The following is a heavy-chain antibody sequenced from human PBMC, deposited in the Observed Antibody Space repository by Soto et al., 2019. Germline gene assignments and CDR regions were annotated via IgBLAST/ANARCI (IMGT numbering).Heavy chain of an antibody. CDR2: ISGSGGST. D-gene: IGHD2-15*01. Sequence: EVQLLDSGGGLVQPGGSLRLSCAASGFTFSNYAMSWVGQAPGKGLEWVSGISGSGGSTYYADSVKGRFTISRDNSKNTLCLQMNSLRAEDTAVYYCTKTRGYCSGGSCYSDYWGQGTLVTVSS. V-gene: IGHV3-23*01. J-gene: IGHJ4*02. CDR3: TKTRGYCSGGSCYSDY. CDR1: GFTFSNYA.